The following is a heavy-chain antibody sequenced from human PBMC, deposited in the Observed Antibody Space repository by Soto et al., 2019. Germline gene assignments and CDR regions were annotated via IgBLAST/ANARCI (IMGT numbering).Heavy chain of an antibody. D-gene: IGHD6-13*01. CDR1: GFTFSSYG. Sequence: GGSLRLSCAASGFTFSSYGMHWVRQAPGKGLEWVAVIWYDGSNKYYADSVKGRFTISRDNSKNTLYLQMNSLRAEDTAVYYCARDLEQQLYYYYYGMDVWGQGTTVTVSS. J-gene: IGHJ6*02. CDR2: IWYDGSNK. V-gene: IGHV3-33*01. CDR3: ARDLEQQLYYYYYGMDV.